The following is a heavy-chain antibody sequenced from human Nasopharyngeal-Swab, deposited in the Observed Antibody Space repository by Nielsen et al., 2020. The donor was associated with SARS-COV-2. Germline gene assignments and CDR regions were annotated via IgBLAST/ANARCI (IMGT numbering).Heavy chain of an antibody. J-gene: IGHJ4*02. CDR3: ARDEHSSGWLDY. D-gene: IGHD6-19*01. Sequence: GGSLRLSCAASGFTFSSYGMHWVRQAPGKGLEWVAVIWYDGSNKYYADSVKGRFTISRDNSKNTLYLQMNSLRAEDTAVYYCARDEHSSGWLDYWGQGTLVTVSS. CDR2: IWYDGSNK. CDR1: GFTFSSYG. V-gene: IGHV3-33*01.